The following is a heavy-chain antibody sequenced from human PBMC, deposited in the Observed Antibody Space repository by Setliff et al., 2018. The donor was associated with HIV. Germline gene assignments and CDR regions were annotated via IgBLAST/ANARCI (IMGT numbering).Heavy chain of an antibody. Sequence: SETLSLTCTVSGGSISSYYWSWIRQPPGKGMEWIGYIYTSGSTNYNPSLKSRATISLDTSKNQFSLKLTSVTAADTAVYYCARLSGDYYYFDYWGQGTLVTVSS. V-gene: IGHV4-4*09. J-gene: IGHJ4*02. CDR3: ARLSGDYYYFDY. D-gene: IGHD2-21*02. CDR2: IYTSGST. CDR1: GGSISSYY.